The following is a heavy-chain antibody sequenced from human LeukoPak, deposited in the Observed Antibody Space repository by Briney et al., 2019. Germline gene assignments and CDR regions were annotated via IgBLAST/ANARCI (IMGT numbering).Heavy chain of an antibody. CDR2: ITAYVGHT. D-gene: IGHD2-8*01. J-gene: IGHJ6*02. CDR1: GFTFISYV. Sequence: DSLKVSCKASGFTFISYVFTWVRQAPGQGLEWMGWITAYVGHTDYAQKLQGRVTLTTDTSTSTAYMELRSLRSDDTAVYFCARARVASHPFYYLAMDVWGQGTTVTVSS. V-gene: IGHV1-18*01. CDR3: ARARVASHPFYYLAMDV.